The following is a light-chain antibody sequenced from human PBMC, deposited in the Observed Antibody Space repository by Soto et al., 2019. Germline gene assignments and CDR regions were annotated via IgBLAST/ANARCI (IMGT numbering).Light chain of an antibody. Sequence: EIVLTQSPGTLSLSPGERATLSCRASQTISNTFLAWYQQRPGQAPRLLIYGASGRAAGIPGRFSGSGSGTDFTLSISRLEPEDFATYYCQHYNSYSEAFGQGTKVELK. V-gene: IGKV3-20*01. CDR2: GAS. CDR3: QHYNSYSEA. CDR1: QTISNTF. J-gene: IGKJ1*01.